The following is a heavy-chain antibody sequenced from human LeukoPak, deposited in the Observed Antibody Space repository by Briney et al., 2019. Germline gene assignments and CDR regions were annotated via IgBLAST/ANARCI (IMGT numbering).Heavy chain of an antibody. Sequence: SETLSLTCTVSGDSFTSVTDYWAWIRQPPGKGLEWIGEINHSGSTNYNSSLKSRVTISVDTSKNQFSLKLSSVTAADTAVYYCARPQQQLIGLAFDIWGQGTMVTVSS. J-gene: IGHJ3*02. V-gene: IGHV4-34*01. CDR2: INHSGST. CDR1: GDSFTSVTDY. D-gene: IGHD6-13*01. CDR3: ARPQQQLIGLAFDI.